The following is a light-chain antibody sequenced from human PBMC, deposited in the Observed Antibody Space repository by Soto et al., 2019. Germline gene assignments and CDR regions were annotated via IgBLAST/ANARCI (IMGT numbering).Light chain of an antibody. CDR1: QTISSW. J-gene: IGKJ4*01. CDR2: DAS. Sequence: TQSPSTLSGSVGDRVTITCRASQTISSWLAWYQQKPGQAPRLLIYDASNRATGIPARFSGSGSGTDFTLTITSLEPEDFAVYYCQHRSNWLAFGGGTKVDI. V-gene: IGKV3-11*01. CDR3: QHRSNWLA.